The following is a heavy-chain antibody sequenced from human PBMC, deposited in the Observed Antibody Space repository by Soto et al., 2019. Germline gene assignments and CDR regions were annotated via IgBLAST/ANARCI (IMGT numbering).Heavy chain of an antibody. Sequence: GESLKISWKCSGYSISSYLIGWVRPLHGKGLEWMGIIYAGDSDTRYSPSFQGQVTISADKSFSTAYLQWSSLKASDTAMYYCARQDYSSWSPAFDFWGQGTMVTVSS. CDR3: ARQDYSSWSPAFDF. J-gene: IGHJ3*01. CDR2: IYAGDSDT. D-gene: IGHD6-6*01. V-gene: IGHV5-51*01. CDR1: GYSISSYL.